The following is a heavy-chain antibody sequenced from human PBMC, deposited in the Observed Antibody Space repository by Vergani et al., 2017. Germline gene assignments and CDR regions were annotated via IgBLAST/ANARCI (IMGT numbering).Heavy chain of an antibody. D-gene: IGHD3-16*02. CDR2: ISGSGGST. CDR1: GFTFSSYA. J-gene: IGHJ2*01. V-gene: IGHV3-23*04. CDR3: AKKPDYIWGSYHHYWYFDL. Sequence: EVQLVESGGGLVQPGGSLKLSCAASGFTFSSYAMSWVRQAPGKGLEWVSAISGSGGSTYYADSVKGRFTISRDNSKNTLYLQMNSLRAEDTAVYYCAKKPDYIWGSYHHYWYFDLWGRGTLVTVSS.